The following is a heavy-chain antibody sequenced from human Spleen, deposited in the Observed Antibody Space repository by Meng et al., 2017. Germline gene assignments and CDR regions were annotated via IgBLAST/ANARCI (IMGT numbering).Heavy chain of an antibody. V-gene: IGHV3-7*01. CDR1: GFTFSSKW. J-gene: IGHJ4*02. Sequence: GESLKISCVASGFTFSSKWMSWVRQAPGKGLEWVANINQDGSKKYYVDSVEGRFTISRDNAKNSLYLQMNSLRAEDTAVYSCAKDETWSYDYWGQGTLVTVSS. D-gene: IGHD1-26*01. CDR3: AKDETWSYDY. CDR2: INQDGSKK.